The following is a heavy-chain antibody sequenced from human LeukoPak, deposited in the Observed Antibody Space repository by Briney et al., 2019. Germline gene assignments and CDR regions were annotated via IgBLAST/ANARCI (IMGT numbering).Heavy chain of an antibody. CDR2: IKEDGSAT. D-gene: IGHD1-1*01. CDR3: ARDSPGYLAYDS. Sequence: GGSLRLSCAAFGFTFSTYWMTWVRQAPGKGPEWVANIKEDGSATYYVDSVKGRFTISRDNAKKSLYLQMNSLRAEDTAVYYCARDSPGYLAYDSGGQGTLVTVSS. J-gene: IGHJ4*02. CDR1: GFTFSTYW. V-gene: IGHV3-7*04.